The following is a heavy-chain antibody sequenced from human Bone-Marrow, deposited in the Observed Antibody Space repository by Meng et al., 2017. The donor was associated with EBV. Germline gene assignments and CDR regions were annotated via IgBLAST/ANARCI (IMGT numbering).Heavy chain of an antibody. Sequence: FKELGLTPVKPTHTPLTPSTFSVFSLTTSGVGVGWIRQPPGKALEWLALIYWDDDKRDSPSLKSRLTITKDTSKNQVVLTMTNMDPVDTATYYCAHRKGAPGYFDYWGQGTLVTVSS. CDR1: VFSLTTSGVG. CDR3: AHRKGAPGYFDY. CDR2: IYWDDDK. V-gene: IGHV2-5*02. D-gene: IGHD4/OR15-4a*01. J-gene: IGHJ4*02.